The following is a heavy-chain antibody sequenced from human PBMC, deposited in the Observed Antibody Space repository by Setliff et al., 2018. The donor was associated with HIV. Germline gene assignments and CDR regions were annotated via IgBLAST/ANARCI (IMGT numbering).Heavy chain of an antibody. CDR3: TRSYYY. Sequence: SGGSLRLSCASSEFSFNNSWMTWVRQAPGRGLEWVGRIKSKADGGTTDYAAPVKGRFTISRDDSKRMVYLQMNSLTSEDTAVYFCTRSYYYWGQGTLVTVSS. D-gene: IGHD3-10*01. CDR2: IKSKADGGTT. CDR1: EFSFNNSW. J-gene: IGHJ4*02. V-gene: IGHV3-15*01.